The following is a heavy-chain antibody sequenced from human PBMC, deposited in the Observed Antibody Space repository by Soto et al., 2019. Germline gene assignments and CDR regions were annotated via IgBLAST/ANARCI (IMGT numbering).Heavy chain of an antibody. D-gene: IGHD1-26*01. J-gene: IGHJ6*02. CDR3: ARSSGTYPPSRYYYGLDV. V-gene: IGHV1-18*01. Sequence: ASVKVSCTASGYPFTSYGFRWLRNAPAQGLEWMGWISAYNGDTNYPQKFQARVTMTTDTSTSTAYLDLRILRSADTAVYYCARSSGTYPPSRYYYGLDVWGQGTTVTVSS. CDR2: ISAYNGDT. CDR1: GYPFTSYG.